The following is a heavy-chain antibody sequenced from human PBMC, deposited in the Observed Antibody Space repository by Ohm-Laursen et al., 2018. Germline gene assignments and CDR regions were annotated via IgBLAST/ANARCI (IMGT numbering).Heavy chain of an antibody. J-gene: IGHJ6*02. D-gene: IGHD1-7*01. CDR1: GFTFDDYA. V-gene: IGHV3-9*01. CDR2: ISWNRGSI. Sequence: SLRLSCAASGFTFDDYAMHWVRQAPGKGLEWVSGISWNRGSIGYADSVKGRFTISRDNAKNSLYLQMNSLRAEDTALYYCAKAGSGTMEGYHCGMDVWGQGTTVTVSS. CDR3: AKAGSGTMEGYHCGMDV.